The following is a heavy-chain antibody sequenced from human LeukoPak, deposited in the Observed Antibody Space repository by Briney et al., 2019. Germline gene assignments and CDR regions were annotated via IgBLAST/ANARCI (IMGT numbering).Heavy chain of an antibody. Sequence: SETLSLTCTVSVGYISGYYWSWIRQPPGKGLEWIGYIFNSGSTNYNPSLKSRVTISVDTSKNQFSLKLSSVTAADTAVYFCALGDCSSTSCYVFDYWGQGTLVTVSS. V-gene: IGHV4-59*01. CDR2: IFNSGST. CDR1: VGYISGYY. CDR3: ALGDCSSTSCYVFDY. J-gene: IGHJ4*02. D-gene: IGHD2-2*01.